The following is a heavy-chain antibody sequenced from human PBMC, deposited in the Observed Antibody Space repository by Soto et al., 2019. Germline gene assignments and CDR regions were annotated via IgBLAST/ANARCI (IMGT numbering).Heavy chain of an antibody. D-gene: IGHD3-10*01. CDR1: GGSINTYY. V-gene: IGHV4-59*01. CDR2: ISYSGNT. Sequence: QVRLQGSGPRLVKPSETLSLTCSVSGGSINTYYWSWIRQPPGRGLEWIGYISYSGNTSYNPSLKSRLTMSLSSSKNQFSLKLSSVNAADTAVYYCARGTRATQYYYYFYGMDAWGPGTTVTVSS. J-gene: IGHJ6*02. CDR3: ARGTRATQYYYYFYGMDA.